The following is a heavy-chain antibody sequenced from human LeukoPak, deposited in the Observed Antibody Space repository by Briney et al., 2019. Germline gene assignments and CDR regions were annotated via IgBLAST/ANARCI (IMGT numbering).Heavy chain of an antibody. J-gene: IGHJ6*02. CDR3: ARLVDDYGDYDYYGMDV. D-gene: IGHD4-17*01. Sequence: PSETLSLTCTVSGGSISSSSYYWGWIRQPPGKGLEWIGSIYYSGSTYYNPSLKSRVTISVDTSKNQFSLKLSSVTAADTAVYYCARLVDDYGDYDYYGMDVWGQGTTVTVSS. V-gene: IGHV4-39*01. CDR2: IYYSGST. CDR1: GGSISSSSYY.